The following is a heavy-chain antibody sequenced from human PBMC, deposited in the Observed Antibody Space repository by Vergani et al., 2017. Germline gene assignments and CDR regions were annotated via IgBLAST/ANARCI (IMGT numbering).Heavy chain of an antibody. Sequence: QVQLVQSGAEVKKPGASVKVSCKASGYTFTGYYMHWVRQAPGQGLEWMGRINPNSGGTNYAQKFQGRVTMTRDTSISTAYMELRRLRSDDTAVYYCARDESDSSSSTYYYYYMDVWGKGP. CDR1: GYTFTGYY. V-gene: IGHV1-2*06. J-gene: IGHJ6*03. CDR2: INPNSGGT. CDR3: ARDESDSSSSTYYYYYMDV. D-gene: IGHD6-6*01.